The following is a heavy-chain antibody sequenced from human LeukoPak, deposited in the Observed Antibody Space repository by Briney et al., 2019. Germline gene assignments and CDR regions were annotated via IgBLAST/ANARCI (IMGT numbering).Heavy chain of an antibody. D-gene: IGHD3-10*01. CDR2: IRSKANSYAR. V-gene: IGHV3-73*01. CDR3: TRHTALGVMVRGVQIPYYYYGMDV. J-gene: IGHJ6*02. Sequence: GGSLRLSCAASGVTFSGSAMHWVGQASGKGLEWVGRIRSKANSYARAYAASVKGRFTISRDDSKNTAYLQMNSLKTEDTAVYYCTRHTALGVMVRGVQIPYYYYGMDVWGQGTTVTVSS. CDR1: GVTFSGSA.